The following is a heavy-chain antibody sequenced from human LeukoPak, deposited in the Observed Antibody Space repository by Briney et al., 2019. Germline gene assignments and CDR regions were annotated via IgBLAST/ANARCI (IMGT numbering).Heavy chain of an antibody. D-gene: IGHD3-22*01. J-gene: IGHJ4*02. CDR1: GGSISSYY. V-gene: IGHV4-4*07. CDR3: AREVTPFDYYYDSSGYSSTPEYYFDY. CDR2: IYTSGST. Sequence: PSETLSLTCTVSGGSISSYYWSWIRQPAGKGLEWIGRIYTSGSTNYNPSLKSRATMSVDTSKNQFSLKLSSVTAADTAVYYCAREVTPFDYYYDSSGYSSTPEYYFDYWGQGTLVTVSS.